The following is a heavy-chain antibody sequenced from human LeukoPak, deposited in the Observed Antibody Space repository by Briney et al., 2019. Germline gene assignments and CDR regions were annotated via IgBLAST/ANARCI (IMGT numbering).Heavy chain of an antibody. V-gene: IGHV1-2*06. CDR3: ASNYDILTGYLTDAFDI. J-gene: IGHJ3*02. CDR1: GYTFTGYY. D-gene: IGHD3-9*01. CDR2: INPNSRGT. Sequence: ASVKVSCKASGYTFTGYYMHWLRQAPGQGLEWMGRINPNSRGTNYAQKFQGRVTMTRDTSISTAYMELSRLRSDDTAVYYCASNYDILTGYLTDAFDIWGQGTMVTVSS.